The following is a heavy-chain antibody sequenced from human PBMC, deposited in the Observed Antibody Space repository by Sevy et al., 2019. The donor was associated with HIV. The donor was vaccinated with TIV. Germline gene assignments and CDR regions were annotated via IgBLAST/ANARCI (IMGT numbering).Heavy chain of an antibody. CDR3: ATSRSAIFLGKRDAFDI. V-gene: IGHV1-24*01. Sequence: ASVKVSCKVSGYTLTELSMHWVRQAPGKGLEWMGGFDPEDGETIYAQKFQGRVTMTEDTSTDTAHMELSSLRSEDTAVYYCATSRSAIFLGKRDAFDIWGQGTMVTVSS. CDR1: GYTLTELS. D-gene: IGHD3-9*01. J-gene: IGHJ3*02. CDR2: FDPEDGET.